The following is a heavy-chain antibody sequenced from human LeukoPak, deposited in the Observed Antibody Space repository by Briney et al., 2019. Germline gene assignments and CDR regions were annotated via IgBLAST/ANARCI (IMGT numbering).Heavy chain of an antibody. CDR1: GGSISSSNW. CDR3: ARRGIAPALYFDF. J-gene: IGHJ4*01. Sequence: SETLSLTCAVSGGSISSSNWWSWVRQPPGKGLEWIGEIYHSGSTNYNPSLKSRVTISVDKSKNQFSLRLTSVTAADTAVYYCARRGIAPALYFDFWGQEPWSPSPQ. D-gene: IGHD6-13*01. CDR2: IYHSGST. V-gene: IGHV4-4*02.